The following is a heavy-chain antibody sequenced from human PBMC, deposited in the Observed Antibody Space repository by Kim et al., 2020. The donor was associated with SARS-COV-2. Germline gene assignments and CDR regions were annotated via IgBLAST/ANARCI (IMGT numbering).Heavy chain of an antibody. CDR1: GYTFTSYY. D-gene: IGHD2-2*01. J-gene: IGHJ4*02. CDR2: INPSGGST. V-gene: IGHV1-46*01. CDR3: ARVGYCSSTSCYGMGDFDY. Sequence: ASVKVSCKASGYTFTSYYMHWVRQAPGQGLEWMGIINPSGGSTSYAQKFQGRVTMTRDTSTSTVYMELSSLRSEDTAVYYCARVGYCSSTSCYGMGDFDYWGQGTLVTVSS.